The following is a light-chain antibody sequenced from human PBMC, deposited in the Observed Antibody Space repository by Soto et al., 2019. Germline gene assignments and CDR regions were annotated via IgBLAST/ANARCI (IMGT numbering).Light chain of an antibody. CDR2: LEGSGSY. J-gene: IGLJ2*01. CDR1: SGHSTYI. CDR3: ETWDTNVVV. V-gene: IGLV4-60*02. Sequence: QPVLTQSSSASASLGSSVKLTCTLSSGHSTYIIAWHQQQPGKAPRYLMKLEGSGSYNKGSGIPDRFSGSSSAADRYLTISNLQFEDEADYYCETWDTNVVVFGGGTKVTVL.